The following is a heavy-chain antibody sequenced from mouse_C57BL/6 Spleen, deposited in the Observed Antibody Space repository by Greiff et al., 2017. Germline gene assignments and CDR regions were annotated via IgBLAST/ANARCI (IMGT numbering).Heavy chain of an antibody. D-gene: IGHD2-2*01. CDR1: GYTFTSYW. CDR3: AIMVTTGENFDY. J-gene: IGHJ2*01. CDR2: IHPNSGST. Sequence: QVQLQQPGAELVKPGASVKLSCKASGYTFTSYWMHWVKQRPGQGLEWIGMIHPNSGSTNYNEKFKSKATLTVDKSSSTAYMQLSSLTSEDSAVYYCAIMVTTGENFDYWGQGATLTVSS. V-gene: IGHV1-64*01.